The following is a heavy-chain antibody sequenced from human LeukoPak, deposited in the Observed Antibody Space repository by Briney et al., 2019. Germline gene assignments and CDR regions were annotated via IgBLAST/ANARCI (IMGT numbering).Heavy chain of an antibody. CDR3: AREFSCGWCFDC. V-gene: IGHV3-33*01. Sequence: PGGSLRLSCSASGFTFSRYSMNWVRQAPGKGLEWVAVIWYDGSNKDYADSVKGRFTISRDNYKNTLFLQMNSLRAEDTAVYYCAREFSCGWCFDCWGQGTLVTVSS. CDR2: IWYDGSNK. J-gene: IGHJ4*02. CDR1: GFTFSRYS. D-gene: IGHD6-19*01.